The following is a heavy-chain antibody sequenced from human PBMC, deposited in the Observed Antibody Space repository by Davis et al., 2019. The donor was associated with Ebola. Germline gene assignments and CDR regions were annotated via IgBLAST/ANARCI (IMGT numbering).Heavy chain of an antibody. J-gene: IGHJ4*02. CDR3: ASGPSDYYSMPPQDY. V-gene: IGHV3-33*01. D-gene: IGHD4-11*01. CDR1: GFTFSTCA. CDR2: IWSDGRSQ. Sequence: GESLKISCAASGFTFSTCAMHWVRQAPGKGLEWVALIWSDGRSQNYADSVQGRFSISRDNSKSTLYLQMNTLKVEDTAVYYCASGPSDYYSMPPQDYWGQGTRVTVSS.